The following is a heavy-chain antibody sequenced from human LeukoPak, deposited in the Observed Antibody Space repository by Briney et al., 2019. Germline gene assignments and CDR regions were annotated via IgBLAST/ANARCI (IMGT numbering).Heavy chain of an antibody. D-gene: IGHD2-8*02. J-gene: IGHJ6*03. Sequence: PGGSLRLSCAASGFTFSSYSMNWVRQAPGKGLEWVSYISSSSSTIYYADSVKGRFTISRDNAKNSLYLQMKSLRAEDTAVYYCAKGYRWDPSYYYYYMDVWGKGTTVTISS. CDR2: ISSSSSTI. CDR3: AKGYRWDPSYYYYYMDV. V-gene: IGHV3-48*01. CDR1: GFTFSSYS.